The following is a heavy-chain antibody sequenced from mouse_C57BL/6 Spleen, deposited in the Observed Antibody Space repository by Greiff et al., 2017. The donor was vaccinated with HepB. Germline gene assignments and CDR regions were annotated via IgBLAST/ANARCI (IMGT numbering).Heavy chain of an antibody. Sequence: QVHVKQSGAELARPGASVKLSCKASGYTFTSYGISWVKQRTGQGLEWIGEIYPRSGNTYYNEKFKGKATLTADKSSSTAYMELRSLTSEDSAVYFCARYDYDEGYAMDYWGQGTSVTVSS. CDR1: GYTFTSYG. V-gene: IGHV1-81*01. D-gene: IGHD2-4*01. J-gene: IGHJ4*01. CDR2: IYPRSGNT. CDR3: ARYDYDEGYAMDY.